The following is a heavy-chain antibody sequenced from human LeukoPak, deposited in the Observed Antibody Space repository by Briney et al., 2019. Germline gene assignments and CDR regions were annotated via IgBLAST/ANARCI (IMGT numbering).Heavy chain of an antibody. CDR3: VRAMYCGGGCYYYFDH. V-gene: IGHV1-2*02. J-gene: IGHJ4*02. Sequence: ASVKVSCKASGYTFTDYYMHWVRQAPGQGLEGMGGINPNSGGTKNTQKFQGRVTMTRDTSISTAYMEVSRLRSDDTAVYYCVRAMYCGGGCYYYFDHWGPGTLVTVSS. D-gene: IGHD2-21*02. CDR2: INPNSGGT. CDR1: GYTFTDYY.